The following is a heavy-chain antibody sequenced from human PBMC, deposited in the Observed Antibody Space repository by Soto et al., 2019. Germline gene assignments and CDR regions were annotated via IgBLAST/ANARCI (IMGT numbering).Heavy chain of an antibody. V-gene: IGHV4-31*03. CDR3: ARAVTGQYWYFDL. CDR2: IYYSGST. J-gene: IGHJ2*01. CDR1: GGSISSGGYY. D-gene: IGHD2-21*02. Sequence: QVQLQESGPGLVKPSQTLSLTCTVSGGSISSGGYYWSWIRQHPGKGLEWIGYIYYSGSTYYNPSLKSRVXTSXDXYKNQFSLKLSSVTAADTAVYYCARAVTGQYWYFDLWGRGTLVTVSS.